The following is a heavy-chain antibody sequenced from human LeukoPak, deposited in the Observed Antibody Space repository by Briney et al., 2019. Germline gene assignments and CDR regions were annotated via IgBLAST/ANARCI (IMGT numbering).Heavy chain of an antibody. J-gene: IGHJ4*02. Sequence: GRSLRLSCAASGFTFSSYAMHWVRQAPGKGLEWVAVISYDGSNKYYADSVKGRFTISRDNSKNTIYMQMNSLRAEDTAVYYCARDLGDGDIPAPFDYWGQGTLVTVSS. D-gene: IGHD3-9*01. CDR3: ARDLGDGDIPAPFDY. V-gene: IGHV3-30*07. CDR2: ISYDGSNK. CDR1: GFTFSSYA.